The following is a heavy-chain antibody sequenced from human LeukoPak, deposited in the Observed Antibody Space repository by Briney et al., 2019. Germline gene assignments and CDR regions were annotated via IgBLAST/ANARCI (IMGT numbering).Heavy chain of an antibody. V-gene: IGHV4-39*07. CDR2: IFYSGIT. CDR3: ARAELLGAFDI. J-gene: IGHJ3*02. CDR1: GCSISGSLYS. D-gene: IGHD1-26*01. Sequence: PSETLSLTCTVSGCSISGSLYSWVWLRQPPGKGLEWIGSIFYSGITYYNPSLQSRVTISVDTSKSQFSLKLSSVTAADTAVYYCARAELLGAFDIWGQGTMVTVSS.